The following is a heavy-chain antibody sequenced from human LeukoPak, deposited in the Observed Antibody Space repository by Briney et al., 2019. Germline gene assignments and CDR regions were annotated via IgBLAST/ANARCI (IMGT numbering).Heavy chain of an antibody. D-gene: IGHD7-27*01. J-gene: IGHJ3*02. CDR1: GFTFSRYD. Sequence: SGGSLRLSCAASGFTFSRYDMSWIRQAPGKGLEWVSEISGSDESTKYVDSVKGRFTISRDNSKNTLYLLLNSLRVDDTAVYYCANRRLGRGAFDIWGQGTMVTVSS. V-gene: IGHV3-23*01. CDR3: ANRRLGRGAFDI. CDR2: ISGSDEST.